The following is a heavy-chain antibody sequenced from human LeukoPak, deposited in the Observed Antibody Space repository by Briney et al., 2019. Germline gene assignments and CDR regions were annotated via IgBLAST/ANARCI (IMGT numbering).Heavy chain of an antibody. V-gene: IGHV3-21*01. CDR2: ISSSSSYI. D-gene: IGHD2-2*01. CDR3: ARVHCSSTSCYAFDI. CDR1: GFSFSSYS. Sequence: PGGSLRLSCAASGFSFSSYSMNWVRQAPGKELEWVSSISSSSSYIYYADSVKGRFTISRDNAKNSLYLQMNSLRAEDTAVYYCARVHCSSTSCYAFDIWGQGTMVTVSS. J-gene: IGHJ3*02.